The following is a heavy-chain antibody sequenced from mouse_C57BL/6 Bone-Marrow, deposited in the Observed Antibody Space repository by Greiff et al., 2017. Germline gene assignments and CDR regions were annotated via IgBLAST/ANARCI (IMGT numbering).Heavy chain of an antibody. V-gene: IGHV1-63*01. J-gene: IGHJ4*01. D-gene: IGHD1-3*01. Sequence: QVQLQQSGAELVRPGTSVKMSCKASGYTFTNYWIGWAKQRPGHGLEWIGDIYPGGGYTNYNEKFKGKATLTADKSSSTAYMQFSSLTAEDSAIYYCASYVRGYSSSSDYYGIDYWGQGTSVTVSS. CDR3: ASYVRGYSSSSDYYGIDY. CDR2: IYPGGGYT. CDR1: GYTFTNYW.